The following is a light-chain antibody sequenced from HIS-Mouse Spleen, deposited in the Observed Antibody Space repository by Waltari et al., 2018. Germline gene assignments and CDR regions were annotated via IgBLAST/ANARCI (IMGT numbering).Light chain of an antibody. Sequence: SYELTQPSSVSVSPGQTARITCSGDVLAKKYARWFQQKPGQAPVLMIYKDSERPSGIPGRFSGSSSGTTVTWTISGAQVEDEADYYCYSAADNNRVFGGGTKLTVL. CDR2: KDS. CDR3: YSAADNNRV. CDR1: VLAKKY. V-gene: IGLV3-27*01. J-gene: IGLJ3*02.